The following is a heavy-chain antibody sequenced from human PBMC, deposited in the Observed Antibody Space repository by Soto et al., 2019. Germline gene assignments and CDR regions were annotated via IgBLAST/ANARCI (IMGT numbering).Heavy chain of an antibody. D-gene: IGHD3-22*01. CDR2: IKQDGSEE. V-gene: IGHV3-7*03. Sequence: EVQLVESGGGLVQTGGSLRLSCIASGFTFSTHWMTWVRQAPGKALEWVANIKQDGSEEYYVDSVKGRFTISRDNAKNSLFLQMNSLRAEDTAVYYCANRPSDRIYYGVFDYWGQGTLVTVSS. CDR3: ANRPSDRIYYGVFDY. J-gene: IGHJ4*02. CDR1: GFTFSTHW.